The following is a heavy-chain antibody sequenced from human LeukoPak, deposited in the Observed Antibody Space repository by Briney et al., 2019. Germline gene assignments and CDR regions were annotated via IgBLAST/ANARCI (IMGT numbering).Heavy chain of an antibody. Sequence: PGGSLRLSCAASGFTFSSYAMNWVRQAPGKGLEWVSDISGSGGSTNYADSVKGRFTISRDNSKNTLYLQMNSLRVEDTAIYYCARTPQYYDILTGYYNVPHDYWGQGTLVTVSS. CDR1: GFTFSSYA. J-gene: IGHJ4*02. D-gene: IGHD3-9*01. CDR2: ISGSGGST. V-gene: IGHV3-23*01. CDR3: ARTPQYYDILTGYYNVPHDY.